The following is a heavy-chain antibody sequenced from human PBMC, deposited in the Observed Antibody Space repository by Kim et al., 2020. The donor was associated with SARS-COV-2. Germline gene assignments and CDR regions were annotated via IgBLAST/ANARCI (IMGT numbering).Heavy chain of an antibody. CDR2: ARNKFDSYTT. D-gene: IGHD5-18*01. Sequence: GGSLRLSCAASGFTFSDHYMDWVRQAPGKGLEWVGRARNKFDSYTTEYAAPVKGRFTISRDDSQNSLYLQMNSLKTEDTAVYYCARNALTTMVSYFDYWGQGTLVTVSS. V-gene: IGHV3-72*01. CDR1: GFTFSDHY. CDR3: ARNALTTMVSYFDY. J-gene: IGHJ4*02.